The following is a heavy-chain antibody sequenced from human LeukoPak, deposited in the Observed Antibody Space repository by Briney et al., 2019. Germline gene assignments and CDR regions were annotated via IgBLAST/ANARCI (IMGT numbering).Heavy chain of an antibody. CDR3: ARLPGIAAV. J-gene: IGHJ1*01. Sequence: TSETLSLTCTVSGGSTSRYYWSWIRQPPGKSLEWIGYIYYTGSTTYNPSLKSRVTISIDTSNNRFSLNLTSVTAADTAVYYCARLPGIAAVWGQGTLVIVSS. CDR1: GGSTSRYY. D-gene: IGHD6-13*01. CDR2: IYYTGST. V-gene: IGHV4-59*08.